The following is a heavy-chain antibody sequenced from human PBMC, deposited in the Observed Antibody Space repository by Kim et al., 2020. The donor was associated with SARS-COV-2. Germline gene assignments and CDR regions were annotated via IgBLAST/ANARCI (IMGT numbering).Heavy chain of an antibody. CDR2: INPNSGGT. D-gene: IGHD1-26*01. Sequence: ASVKVSCKASGYTFTGYYMHWVRQAPGQGLEWMGWINPNSGGTNYAQKFQGRVTMTRDTSISTAYMELSRLRSDDTAVYYCARGGIYGIVGATVYYYYGMDVWGQGTTVTVSS. V-gene: IGHV1-2*02. CDR3: ARGGIYGIVGATVYYYYGMDV. CDR1: GYTFTGYY. J-gene: IGHJ6*02.